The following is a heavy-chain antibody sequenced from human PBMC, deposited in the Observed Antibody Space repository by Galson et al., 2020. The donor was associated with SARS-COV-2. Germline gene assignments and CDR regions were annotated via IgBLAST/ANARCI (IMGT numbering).Heavy chain of an antibody. V-gene: IGHV3-33*06. Sequence: GESLKISCAASGFTFSSYGMHWVRQAPGKGLEWVAVIWYDGSNKYYADSMKGRFTISRDNSKNTLYLQMNSLRAEDTAVYYCAKDHGYYYGSGSSSYYYYGMDVWGQGTTVTVSS. D-gene: IGHD3-10*01. CDR1: GFTFSSYG. CDR3: AKDHGYYYGSGSSSYYYYGMDV. CDR2: IWYDGSNK. J-gene: IGHJ6*02.